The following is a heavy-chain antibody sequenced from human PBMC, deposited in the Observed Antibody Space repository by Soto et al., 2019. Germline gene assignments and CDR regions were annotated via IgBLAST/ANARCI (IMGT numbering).Heavy chain of an antibody. D-gene: IGHD3-10*01. CDR2: TKTDGST. CDR3: ARDMRAVPWYGGVSSAFDM. CDR1: GFTLSRHG. J-gene: IGHJ3*02. Sequence: EVQLVESGGGLVQPGGSLRLSCAASGFTLSRHGIHWVRQAPGQGLVWVSRTKTDGSTSYADSVKGRFTISRDNAKNTMYLQMNSLRAEDTAVYYCARDMRAVPWYGGVSSAFDMWGQGTMVTVSS. V-gene: IGHV3-74*01.